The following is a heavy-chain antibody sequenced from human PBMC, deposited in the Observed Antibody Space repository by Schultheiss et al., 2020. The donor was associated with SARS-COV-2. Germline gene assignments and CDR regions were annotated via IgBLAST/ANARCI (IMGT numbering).Heavy chain of an antibody. D-gene: IGHD2-15*01. CDR2: INHSGST. Sequence: SETLSLTCTVSGGSISSSSYYWGWIRQPPGKGLEWIGEINHSGSTNYNPSLKSRVTISVDTSKNQFSLKLSSVTAADTAVYYCARGLSGYYDYWGQGTLVTVPQ. J-gene: IGHJ4*02. CDR3: ARGLSGYYDY. V-gene: IGHV4-39*07. CDR1: GGSISSSSYY.